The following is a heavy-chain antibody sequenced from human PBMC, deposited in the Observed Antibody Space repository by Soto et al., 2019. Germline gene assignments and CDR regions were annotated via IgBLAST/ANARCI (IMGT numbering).Heavy chain of an antibody. Sequence: SETLSLTCTVSGGSISSSSYYWGWIRQPPGKGLEWIGSIYYSGSTYYNPSLKSRVTISVDTSKNQFSLKLSSVTAADTAVYYCATGRGSLRFLEWLSPAHYYYYMDVWGKGTTVTVSS. CDR1: GGSISSSSYY. CDR2: IYYSGST. CDR3: ATGRGSLRFLEWLSPAHYYYYMDV. D-gene: IGHD3-3*01. J-gene: IGHJ6*03. V-gene: IGHV4-39*01.